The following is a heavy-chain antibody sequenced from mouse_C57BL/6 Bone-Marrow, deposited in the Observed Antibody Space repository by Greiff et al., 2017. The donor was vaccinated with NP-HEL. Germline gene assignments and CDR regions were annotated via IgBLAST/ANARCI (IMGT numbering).Heavy chain of an antibody. CDR3: TRYPDLLGFAY. J-gene: IGHJ3*01. CDR2: IDPETGGT. V-gene: IGHV1-15*01. CDR1: GYTFTDYE. Sequence: QVQLQQSGAELVRPGASVTLSCKASGYTFTDYEMHWVKQTPVHGLEWIGAIDPETGGTAYNQKFKGKAILTADKSSSTAYMELRSLTSEDAVVYYCTRYPDLLGFAYWGQGTLVTVSA. D-gene: IGHD1-1*01.